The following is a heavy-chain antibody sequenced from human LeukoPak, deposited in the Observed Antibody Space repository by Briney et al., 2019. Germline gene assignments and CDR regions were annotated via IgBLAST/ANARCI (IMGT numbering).Heavy chain of an antibody. V-gene: IGHV1-8*01. CDR1: GYTFTSYD. CDR2: MNPNSGNT. J-gene: IGHJ3*02. Sequence: VASVKVSCKASGYTFTSYDINWVRQATGQGLEWMGWMNPNSGNTGYAQKFQGRVTMTRNASISTAYMELSSLRSEDTAVYYCARGALRSDAFDIWGQGTMVTVSS. CDR3: ARGALRSDAFDI.